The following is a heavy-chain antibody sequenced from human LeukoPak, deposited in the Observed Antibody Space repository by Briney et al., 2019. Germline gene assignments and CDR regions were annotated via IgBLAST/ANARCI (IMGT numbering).Heavy chain of an antibody. Sequence: SETLSLTCTVSGGSIRFGTYYWSWIRQPAGKGLEWIGRIYSSGSTNYNPSLKSRVTISVDTSKNQFSLELSSVTAADTAVYYCAREDYDSRVFDYWGQGTLVTVSS. CDR3: AREDYDSRVFDY. J-gene: IGHJ4*02. V-gene: IGHV4-61*02. CDR2: IYSSGST. CDR1: GGSIRFGTYY. D-gene: IGHD3-22*01.